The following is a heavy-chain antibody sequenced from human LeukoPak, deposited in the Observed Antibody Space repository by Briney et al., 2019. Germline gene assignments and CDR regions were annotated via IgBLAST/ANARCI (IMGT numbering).Heavy chain of an antibody. CDR3: ARDHSVDILTGYYVQYYYSGMDV. CDR2: ISSSSSYI. Sequence: PGGPLRLSCAASGFTFSSHSMIWFREAPGKGLECVSSISSSSSYIYYADSVKGRFTISRDNAKNSLYLQMNRLRAEDTAVYYCARDHSVDILTGYYVQYYYSGMDVWGQGTTVTVSS. CDR1: GFTFSSHS. J-gene: IGHJ6*02. D-gene: IGHD3-9*01. V-gene: IGHV3-21*01.